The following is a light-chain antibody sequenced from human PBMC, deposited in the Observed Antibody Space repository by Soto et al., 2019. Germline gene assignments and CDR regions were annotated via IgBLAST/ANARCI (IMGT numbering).Light chain of an antibody. V-gene: IGKV3-11*01. CDR2: DAS. J-gene: IGKJ4*01. CDR1: QSVSSY. CDR3: QRRGNWRGLT. Sequence: EIVLTQSPATLSLSPGERATLSCRASQSVSSYLAWYQQKPGQAPRLLIYDASNRATGIPARFSGSGSGTDFPLTISSLELEDFAVIYGQRRGNWRGLTFGGGPRVDIK.